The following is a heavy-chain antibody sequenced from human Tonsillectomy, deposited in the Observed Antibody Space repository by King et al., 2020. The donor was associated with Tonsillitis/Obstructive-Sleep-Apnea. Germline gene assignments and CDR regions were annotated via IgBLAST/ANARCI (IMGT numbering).Heavy chain of an antibody. CDR2: IKQDGSEK. Sequence: VQLVESGGGLVQPGGSLRLSCAASGFTVSSYWMSWVLQAPGKGLEGVANIKQDGSEKNYVDSVKGRFTISGDNAKNSLYLQMNSLRAVDTAVYYCARVRGSGCLDYWGQGTLVTVSS. J-gene: IGHJ4*02. CDR1: GFTVSSYW. V-gene: IGHV3-7*04. CDR3: ARVRGSGCLDY. D-gene: IGHD6-19*01.